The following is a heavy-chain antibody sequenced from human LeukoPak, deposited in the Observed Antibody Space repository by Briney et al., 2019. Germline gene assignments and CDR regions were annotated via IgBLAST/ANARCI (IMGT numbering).Heavy chain of an antibody. V-gene: IGHV4-30-4*01. J-gene: IGHJ5*02. CDR3: ARPYYYDSRIDP. CDR2: MYYSGST. D-gene: IGHD3-22*01. Sequence: SETLPLTCTVSGGSISSGGYYWSWIRQPPGKGLEWIAYMYYSGSTYYNPSLKSRVTMSADTSKNQPSLKLSSVTAADTAVYYCARPYYYDSRIDPWGQGILVTVSS. CDR1: GGSISSGGYY.